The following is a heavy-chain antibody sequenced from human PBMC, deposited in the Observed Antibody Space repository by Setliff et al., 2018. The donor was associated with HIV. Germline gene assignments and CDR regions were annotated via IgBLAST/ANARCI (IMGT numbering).Heavy chain of an antibody. J-gene: IGHJ4*02. CDR1: GGSISRNY. V-gene: IGHV4-59*01. D-gene: IGHD6-13*01. CDR3: ARARAAAGTQGTFDY. Sequence: SETLSLTCSVSGGSISRNYWSWIRQPPGKGLEWIGYIYYSGHTNYNPSLKSRVTISVDTSKNQFSLKLSSVTAADTAVYYCARARAAAGTQGTFDYWGQGTLVTVSS. CDR2: IYYSGHT.